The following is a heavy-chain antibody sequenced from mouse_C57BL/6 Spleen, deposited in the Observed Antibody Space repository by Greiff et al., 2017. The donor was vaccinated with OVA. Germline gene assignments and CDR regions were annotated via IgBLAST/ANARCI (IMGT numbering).Heavy chain of an antibody. CDR2: IYPGDGDT. J-gene: IGHJ1*03. CDR3: AEFTTVVPYFDV. CDR1: GYAFSSSW. V-gene: IGHV1-82*01. Sequence: QVQLKESGPELVKPGASVKISCKASGYAFSSSWMNWVKQRPGKGLEWIGRIYPGDGDTNYNGKFKGKATLTADKSSSTAYMQLSSLTSEDSAVYFCAEFTTVVPYFDVWGTGTTVTVSS. D-gene: IGHD1-1*01.